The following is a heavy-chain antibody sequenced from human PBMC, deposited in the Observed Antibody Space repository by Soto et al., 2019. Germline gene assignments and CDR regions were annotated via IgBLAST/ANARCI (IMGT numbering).Heavy chain of an antibody. Sequence: QVQLMQSGAEVKKPGASVKVSCKASGDTFTEYYIHWVRQAPGQGLESLGTVNPSGGHTTYAQHFLGRVTIPRDTATSTLYMELTSLTSEDTALYYCARGGHVVVVTAALDYCGQGTLVTVSS. CDR2: VNPSGGHT. V-gene: IGHV1-46*01. J-gene: IGHJ4*02. CDR1: GDTFTEYY. CDR3: ARGGHVVVVTAALDY. D-gene: IGHD2-21*02.